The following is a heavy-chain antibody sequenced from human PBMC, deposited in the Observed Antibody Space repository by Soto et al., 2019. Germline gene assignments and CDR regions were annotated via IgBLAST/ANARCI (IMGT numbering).Heavy chain of an antibody. D-gene: IGHD2-2*01. J-gene: IGHJ4*02. CDR3: AREGYCSSTSCYGGDY. CDR2: IYHSGST. Sequence: SETLSLTCAVSGGSISSSNWWSWVRQPPGKGLEWIGEIYHSGSTNYNPSLKSRVTISVDKSKNQFSLKLSSVTAADTAVYYCAREGYCSSTSCYGGDYWGQGTLVTVSS. CDR1: GGSISSSNW. V-gene: IGHV4-4*02.